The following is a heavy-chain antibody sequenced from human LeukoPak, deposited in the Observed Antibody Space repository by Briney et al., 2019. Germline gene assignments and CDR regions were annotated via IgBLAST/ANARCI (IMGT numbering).Heavy chain of an antibody. V-gene: IGHV3-20*04. Sequence: PGGSLRLSCAGSGYTFGDCGMSWVRQAPGKGLEWVSGTNRRGDITGYADFVKGRFTISRDNAKNFLYLQMNSLRVEDTALYYCARKGLGGELGGFDSWGQGTLVTVSS. CDR3: ARKGLGGELGGFDS. D-gene: IGHD1-7*01. J-gene: IGHJ4*02. CDR1: GYTFGDCG. CDR2: TNRRGDIT.